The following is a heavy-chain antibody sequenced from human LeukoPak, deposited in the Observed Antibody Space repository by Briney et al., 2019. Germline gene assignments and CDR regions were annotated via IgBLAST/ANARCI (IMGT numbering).Heavy chain of an antibody. D-gene: IGHD3-16*01. CDR1: GFTFDDYA. CDR3: AKDIGVGPTQPSDRPAYYYYGMDV. CDR2: ISWNSGSI. V-gene: IGHV3-9*01. Sequence: GGSLRLSCAASGFTFDDYAMHWVRQAPGKGLEWVSGISWNSGSIGYADSVKGRFTISRDNAQNSLYLQMNSLRAEDTALYYCAKDIGVGPTQPSDRPAYYYYGMDVWGQGTTVTVSS. J-gene: IGHJ6*02.